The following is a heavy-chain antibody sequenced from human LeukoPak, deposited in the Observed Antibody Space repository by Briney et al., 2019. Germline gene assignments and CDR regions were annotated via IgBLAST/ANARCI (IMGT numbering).Heavy chain of an antibody. V-gene: IGHV4-34*01. D-gene: IGHD3-3*01. Sequence: KPSETLSLTCAVYGGSFSGYYRSWIRQPPGKGLEWIGEINHSGSTNYNPSLKSRVTISVDTSKNQFSLKLSSVTAADTAVYYCARMGYNDFWRYYYYYMDVWGKGTTVTVSS. J-gene: IGHJ6*03. CDR3: ARMGYNDFWRYYYYYMDV. CDR2: INHSGST. CDR1: GGSFSGYY.